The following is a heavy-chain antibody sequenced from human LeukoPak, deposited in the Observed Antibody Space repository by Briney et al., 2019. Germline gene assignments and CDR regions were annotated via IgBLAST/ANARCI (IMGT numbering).Heavy chain of an antibody. CDR2: IDGDGSST. CDR1: GFTSSRYW. CDR3: ARGYSGYFYY. J-gene: IGHJ4*02. V-gene: IGHV3-74*01. Sequence: GGSLRLSCAASGFTSSRYWMQWVRQAPGKGLVWVSRIDGDGSSTNYADSVKGRFTISRDNAKNTLYLQMNSLRAEDTAVYYCARGYSGYFYYWGQGTLVTVSS. D-gene: IGHD5-12*01.